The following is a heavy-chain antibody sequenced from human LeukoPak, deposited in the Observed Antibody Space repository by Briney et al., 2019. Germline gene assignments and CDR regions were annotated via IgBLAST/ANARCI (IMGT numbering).Heavy chain of an antibody. Sequence: GETLRLSCAASGFTFSSYAMSWVRQAPGKGLEWVSSISGGGDGTYYADSVKGRFTISRDNSKNTLYLQMNSLRAEDTALYYCAKDLLGDYYDSGGYSKADYWGQGTLVTVSS. CDR2: ISGGGDGT. CDR1: GFTFSSYA. J-gene: IGHJ4*02. D-gene: IGHD3-22*01. V-gene: IGHV3-23*01. CDR3: AKDLLGDYYDSGGYSKADY.